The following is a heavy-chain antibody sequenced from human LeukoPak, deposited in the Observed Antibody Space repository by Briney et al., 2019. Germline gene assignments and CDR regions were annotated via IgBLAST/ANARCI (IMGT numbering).Heavy chain of an antibody. J-gene: IGHJ6*02. V-gene: IGHV4-59*08. CDR2: IYYSGST. Sequence: SETLSLTCTVSGGSISSYYWSWIRQPPGKGLEWIGYIYYSGSTNYNPSLKSRVTISVDASKNQFSLKLSSVTAADTAVYYCARHSSVAAYYYGMDVWGQGTTVTVSS. CDR1: GGSISSYY. D-gene: IGHD6-19*01. CDR3: ARHSSVAAYYYGMDV.